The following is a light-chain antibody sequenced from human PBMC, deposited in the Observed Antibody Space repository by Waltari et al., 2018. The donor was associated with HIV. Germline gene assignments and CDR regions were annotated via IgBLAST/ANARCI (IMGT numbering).Light chain of an antibody. V-gene: IGLV1-51*01. J-gene: IGLJ3*02. CDR3: GTWDSSLSAGV. Sequence: QSVLTQPPSVSAAPGQKVTISCSGSSSNMGTHFVSWYQQLPGTAPKLLIYDNYQRPSGIPDRFSGSKSGTSATLVITGLQTGDEANYYCGTWDSSLSAGVFGGGTKLTVL. CDR1: SSNMGTHF. CDR2: DNY.